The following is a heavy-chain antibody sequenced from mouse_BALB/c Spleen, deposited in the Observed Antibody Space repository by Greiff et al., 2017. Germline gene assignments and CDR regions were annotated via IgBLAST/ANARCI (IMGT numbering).Heavy chain of an antibody. CDR3: ARSSSYDYYAMDY. CDR2: INPYNDGT. CDR1: GYTFTSYV. Sequence: VQLQQSGPELVKPGASVKMSCKASGYTFTSYVMHWVKQKPGQGLEWIGYINPYNDGTKYNEKFKGKATLTSDKSSSTAYMELSSLTSEDSAVYYCARSSSYDYYAMDYWGQGTSVTVSS. D-gene: IGHD1-1*01. V-gene: IGHV1-14*01. J-gene: IGHJ4*01.